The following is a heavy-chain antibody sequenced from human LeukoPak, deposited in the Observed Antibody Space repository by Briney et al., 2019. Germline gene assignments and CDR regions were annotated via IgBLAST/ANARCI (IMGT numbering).Heavy chain of an antibody. CDR2: ISGSGGST. D-gene: IGHD5-24*01. CDR3: AKDYYRAGEMATFDY. Sequence: GGSLRLSCAASGFTFSSYAMSWVRQAPGKGLEWVSAISGSGGSTYYADSVKGRFTISRDNSKNTLYLQMNSLRAEDTAVYYCAKDYYRAGEMATFDYWGQGPLVTVSS. CDR1: GFTFSSYA. V-gene: IGHV3-23*01. J-gene: IGHJ4*02.